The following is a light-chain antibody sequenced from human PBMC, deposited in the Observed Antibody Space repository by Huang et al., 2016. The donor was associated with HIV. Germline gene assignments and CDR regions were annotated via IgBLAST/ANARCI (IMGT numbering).Light chain of an antibody. J-gene: IGKJ3*01. Sequence: DIQMTQSPSSLSASVGDRVTITCRASQSISSYLNWYQQKPGKAPNLLIYAASSLQSGVPSMFSGSGSGTDFTLTISSLQPEDFATYYCQQSYSTPSAFGPGTKVDIK. V-gene: IGKV1-39*01. CDR2: AAS. CDR1: QSISSY. CDR3: QQSYSTPSA.